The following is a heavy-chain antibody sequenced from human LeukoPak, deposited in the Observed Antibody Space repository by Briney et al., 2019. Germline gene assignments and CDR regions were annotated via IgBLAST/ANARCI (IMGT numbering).Heavy chain of an antibody. D-gene: IGHD2-2*01. V-gene: IGHV1-69*04. CDR1: GGTFSSYT. CDR3: ARDLEAVVVVPAAYTPFDP. Sequence: SVKVSCKASGGTFSSYTISWVRQAPGQGLEWMGRIIPILGIANYAQKFQGRVTITADKSTSTAYMELSSLRSEDTAVYYCARDLEAVVVVPAAYTPFDPWGQGTRVTVSS. CDR2: IIPILGIA. J-gene: IGHJ5*02.